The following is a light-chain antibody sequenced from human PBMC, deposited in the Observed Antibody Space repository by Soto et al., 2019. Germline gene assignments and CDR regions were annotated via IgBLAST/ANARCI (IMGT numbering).Light chain of an antibody. Sequence: DIQMTQSPSTLSASLGDRVTITCRASQSISSWLAWYQQNPGKAPKLLIYAASTLQTGVPSRFTGSGSGTDFTLTISNLQPEDFAVYYCQQTYSSPRTFGQGTKVDIK. J-gene: IGKJ1*01. CDR3: QQTYSSPRT. CDR1: QSISSW. V-gene: IGKV1-39*01. CDR2: AAS.